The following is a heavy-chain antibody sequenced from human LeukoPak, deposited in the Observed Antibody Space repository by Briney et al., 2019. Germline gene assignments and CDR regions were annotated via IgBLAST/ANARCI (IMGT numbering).Heavy chain of an antibody. Sequence: SETLSLTCTVSGGSINSYCWSWIRQPPGKGLEWIGYISYSGSTNYNPSLKSRVTLSVDTSKNQFSLELSSVTAADTAVYYCARRRPYCSGGNCYSLLDYWGQGTLVTVSS. D-gene: IGHD2-15*01. CDR1: GGSINSYC. CDR3: ARRRPYCSGGNCYSLLDY. J-gene: IGHJ4*02. V-gene: IGHV4-59*01. CDR2: ISYSGST.